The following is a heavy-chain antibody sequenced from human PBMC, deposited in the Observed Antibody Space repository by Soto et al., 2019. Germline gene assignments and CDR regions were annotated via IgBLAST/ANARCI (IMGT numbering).Heavy chain of an antibody. D-gene: IGHD6-19*01. CDR2: IYYSGST. CDR1: GGSISSYY. V-gene: IGHV4-59*08. J-gene: IGHJ4*02. Sequence: SETLSLTCTVSGGSISSYYWSWIRQPPGKGLEWIGYIYYSGSTNYNPSLKSRVTISVDTSKNQFSLKLSSVTAADTAVYYCAYSSGWYYFDYWGQGTLVTVSS. CDR3: AYSSGWYYFDY.